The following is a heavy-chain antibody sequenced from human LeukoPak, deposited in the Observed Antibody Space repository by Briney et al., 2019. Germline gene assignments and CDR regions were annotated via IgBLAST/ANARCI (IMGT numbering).Heavy chain of an antibody. J-gene: IGHJ4*02. Sequence: ASVKVSCKASGGTFSSYAISWVRQAPGQGLEWMGGIIPIFGTANYAQKFQGRVTITADESTSTVYMELSSLRSEDTAVYYCARALPVAGRSPFDYWGQGTLVTVSS. V-gene: IGHV1-69*13. D-gene: IGHD6-19*01. CDR1: GGTFSSYA. CDR2: IIPIFGTA. CDR3: ARALPVAGRSPFDY.